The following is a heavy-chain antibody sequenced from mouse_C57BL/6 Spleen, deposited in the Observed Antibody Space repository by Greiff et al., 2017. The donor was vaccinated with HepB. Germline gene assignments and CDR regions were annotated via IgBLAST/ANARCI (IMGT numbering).Heavy chain of an antibody. CDR2: ISSGGSYT. Sequence: EVMLVESGGDLVKPGGSLKLSCAASGFTFSSYGMSWVRQTPDKRLEWVATISSGGSYTYYPDSVKGRFTISRDNAKNTLYLQMSSLKSEDTAMYYCARQGFRNYFDYWGQGTTLTVSS. CDR1: GFTFSSYG. V-gene: IGHV5-6*01. CDR3: ARQGFRNYFDY. J-gene: IGHJ2*01.